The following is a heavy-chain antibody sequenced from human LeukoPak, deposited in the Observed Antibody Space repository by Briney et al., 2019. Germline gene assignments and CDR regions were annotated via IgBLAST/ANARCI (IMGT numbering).Heavy chain of an antibody. CDR2: ISSSASTI. V-gene: IGHV3-11*01. Sequence: GGSLRLSCAASGFTFRDYYMSWIRQAPGKGLEWVSYISSSASTIYYADSVKGRFTISRDNAKNSLYLQMNSLRAEDTAVYYCARSPPKIYYYGMDVWGQGTTVTVSS. CDR1: GFTFRDYY. J-gene: IGHJ6*02. CDR3: ARSPPKIYYYGMDV.